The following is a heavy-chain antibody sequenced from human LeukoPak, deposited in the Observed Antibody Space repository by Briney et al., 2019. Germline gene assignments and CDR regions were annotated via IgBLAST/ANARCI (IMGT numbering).Heavy chain of an antibody. V-gene: IGHV3-23*01. Sequence: GGSLRLSCAASGFTFSIYAMSWVRQAPGKGLEWVSAISGSGGTAYYADSVKGRFTISRDNSKNTLYLQMNSLRAEDTAVYYCAKRLGVLDTAMVPPTDYWGQGTLVTVSS. J-gene: IGHJ4*02. D-gene: IGHD5-18*01. CDR3: AKRLGVLDTAMVPPTDY. CDR2: ISGSGGTA. CDR1: GFTFSIYA.